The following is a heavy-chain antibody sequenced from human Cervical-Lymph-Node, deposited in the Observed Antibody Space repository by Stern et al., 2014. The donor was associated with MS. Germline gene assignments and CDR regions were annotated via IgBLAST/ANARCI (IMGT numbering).Heavy chain of an antibody. CDR2: IYYSAST. Sequence: QVQLGQSGPGLVKPSQTLPLTCTASGGSISSGGYHWSRTPQHPGKGLEWIGHIYYSASTHYNTSLNSRATISAHTPKNQPSLNLSSVTAADTAVYYCARDPAGYASGWGGTFDYWGQGTLVTVSS. V-gene: IGHV4-31*03. J-gene: IGHJ4*02. CDR3: ARDPAGYASGWGGTFDY. D-gene: IGHD6-19*01. CDR1: GGSISSGGYH.